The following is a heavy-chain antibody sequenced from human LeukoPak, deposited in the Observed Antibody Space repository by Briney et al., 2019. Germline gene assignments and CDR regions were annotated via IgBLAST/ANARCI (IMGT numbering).Heavy chain of an antibody. CDR3: ARGSYDSSGYYFDAFDI. D-gene: IGHD3-22*01. CDR1: GYTFSNYG. CDR2: ISAYTGDA. Sequence: ASVKVSCKASGYTFSNYGISWLRQAPGQGLEWMGWISAYTGDANYPQNLQGRVIMTTDTSTSTAYMELRSLRSDDTAVYYCARGSYDSSGYYFDAFDICGQGTMVTVSS. J-gene: IGHJ3*02. V-gene: IGHV1-18*01.